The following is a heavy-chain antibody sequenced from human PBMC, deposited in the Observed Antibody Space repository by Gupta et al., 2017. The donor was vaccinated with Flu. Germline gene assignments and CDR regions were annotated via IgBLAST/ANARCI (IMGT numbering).Heavy chain of an antibody. CDR2: ISSSGSTI. CDR1: GFTFSDYY. CDR3: ASLYSSSWYRGDFFDY. D-gene: IGHD6-13*01. V-gene: IGHV3-11*01. Sequence: QVQLVESGGGLVKPGGSLRLSCAASGFTFSDYYMSWISQAPGKGLEWVSYISSSGSTIYYADSVKGRFTISRDNAKNSLYLQMNSLRAEDTAVYYCASLYSSSWYRGDFFDYWGQGTLVTVSS. J-gene: IGHJ4*02.